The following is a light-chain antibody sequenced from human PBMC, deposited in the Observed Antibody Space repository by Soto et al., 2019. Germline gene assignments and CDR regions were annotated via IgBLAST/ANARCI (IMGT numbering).Light chain of an antibody. V-gene: IGKV1-27*01. Sequence: DIQMTQSPPSLSASVGDSVTITCRASQGIGTSLAWYQQKPGKVPKLLIYTASTLQSGDPSRFSGSGSGTDFTLTISSLQLEDVATYYCQKYSSAPLALGGGTKVELK. CDR2: TAS. CDR3: QKYSSAPLA. CDR1: QGIGTS. J-gene: IGKJ4*02.